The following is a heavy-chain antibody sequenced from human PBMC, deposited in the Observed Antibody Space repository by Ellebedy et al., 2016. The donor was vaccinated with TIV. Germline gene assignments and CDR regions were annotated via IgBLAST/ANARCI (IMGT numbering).Heavy chain of an antibody. CDR1: GYTFTKSF. J-gene: IGHJ4*02. D-gene: IGHD1-1*01. V-gene: IGHV1-2*02. Sequence: ASVKVSCXASGYTFTKSFIHWVRQAPGQGLEWMGWMNPNSGDTKNAQEFHGRVSMTRDTSISTAYMELSSLRSDDTAVYYCVRDSIQLWGQAGYWGQGTLVTVSS. CDR3: VRDSIQLWGQAGY. CDR2: MNPNSGDT.